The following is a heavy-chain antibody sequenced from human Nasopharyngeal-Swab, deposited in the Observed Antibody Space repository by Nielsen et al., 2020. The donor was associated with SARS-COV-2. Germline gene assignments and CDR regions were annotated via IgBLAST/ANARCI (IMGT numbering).Heavy chain of an antibody. V-gene: IGHV3-74*01. CDR1: EFAFASYW. CDR3: ARVDVHDAFDM. CDR2: INSDGTRT. J-gene: IGHJ3*02. D-gene: IGHD3-16*01. Sequence: GESLKISCAASEFAFASYWMHWVRQAPEKGLVWVSRINSDGTRTNYADSVKGRFTISRDNAKNTLYLQMNSLRAEDTAVYYCARVDVHDAFDMWGQGKMVTVSS.